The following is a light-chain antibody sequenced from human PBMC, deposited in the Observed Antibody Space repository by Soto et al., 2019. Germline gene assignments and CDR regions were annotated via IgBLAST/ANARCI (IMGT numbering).Light chain of an antibody. CDR1: QAISTS. J-gene: IGKJ4*01. CDR3: QHVNGYAFT. V-gene: IGKV1-9*01. Sequence: DIQLTQSQSFLSASVGDTVTITCRASQAISTSLAWYRQQSGMAPKLLIYAASTLHSGVPSSFSGGGSGTDFTLTISGLQPEDVATYACQHVNGYAFTFGGGTKLE. CDR2: AAS.